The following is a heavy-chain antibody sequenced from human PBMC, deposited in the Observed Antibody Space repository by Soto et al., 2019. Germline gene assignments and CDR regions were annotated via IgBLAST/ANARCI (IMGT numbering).Heavy chain of an antibody. CDR2: INPNSGGT. CDR3: ARDYPPDYYDSSGYRYNWFDP. D-gene: IGHD3-22*01. Sequence: ASVKVSCKASGYTFTGYYMHWVRQAPGQGLEWMGWINPNSGGTNYAQKFQGRVTMTRDTSISTAYMELSRLRSDDTAVYYCARDYPPDYYDSSGYRYNWFDPWGQGTLVTVSS. V-gene: IGHV1-2*02. J-gene: IGHJ5*02. CDR1: GYTFTGYY.